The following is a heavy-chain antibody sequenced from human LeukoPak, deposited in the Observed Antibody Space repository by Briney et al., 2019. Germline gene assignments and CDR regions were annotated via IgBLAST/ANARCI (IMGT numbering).Heavy chain of an antibody. Sequence: ASVKVSCKASGYTFTNYNITWVRQAPGQGLEWLGWISAYNGKTNYAQKFQGRVTMTTEKSTTTAYIELTSLRFDDTAVYYCAKDDEEFGELSWFDPWGQGTLVTVSS. CDR1: GYTFTNYN. J-gene: IGHJ5*02. D-gene: IGHD3-10*01. CDR2: ISAYNGKT. CDR3: AKDDEEFGELSWFDP. V-gene: IGHV1-18*01.